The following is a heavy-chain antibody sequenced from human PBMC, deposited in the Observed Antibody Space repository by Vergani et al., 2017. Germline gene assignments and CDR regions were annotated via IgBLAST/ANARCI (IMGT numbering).Heavy chain of an antibody. Sequence: VQLVESGGGVVQPGGSMKISCAASGFSFKDYAMSWVRQAPGKGLEWVSGISGTGGFTFYADSVKGRFTISRDNYKNTLYLQMSSLRADDTAVYYCAKSASVSMSLPNWFESWGQGTHVTVS. CDR1: GFSFKDYA. J-gene: IGHJ5*01. CDR2: ISGTGGFT. V-gene: IGHV3-23*04. CDR3: AKSASVSMSLPNWFES.